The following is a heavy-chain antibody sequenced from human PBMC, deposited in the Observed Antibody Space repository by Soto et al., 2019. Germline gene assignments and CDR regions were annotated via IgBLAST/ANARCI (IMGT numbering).Heavy chain of an antibody. V-gene: IGHV3-23*01. CDR1: GFTFSRFA. CDR3: AKARVAVTGCDS. CDR2: ISGSGGTT. Sequence: EVQLLESGGGLVQPGGSLRLSCAASGFTFSRFAMSWVRQAPGKGLEWVSGISGSGGTTNYADSVKGRFTISRDNSNNTLYVQMNSLRAEDTAVYYCAKARVAVTGCDSWGQGTLVAVS. J-gene: IGHJ4*02. D-gene: IGHD6-19*01.